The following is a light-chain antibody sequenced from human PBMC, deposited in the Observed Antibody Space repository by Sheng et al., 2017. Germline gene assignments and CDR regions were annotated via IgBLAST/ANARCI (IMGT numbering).Light chain of an antibody. Sequence: DIQLTQSPSSLSASVGDRVTITCRASQGISNYLAWYQQKPGKAPKLLISGAFTLQSGVPSRFSGGRSGADFILTISSLQPEDCATYYCEQGYSFPSTFGQGTRLDIK. CDR2: GAF. V-gene: IGKV1-12*02. J-gene: IGKJ5*01. CDR1: QGISNY. CDR3: EQGYSFPST.